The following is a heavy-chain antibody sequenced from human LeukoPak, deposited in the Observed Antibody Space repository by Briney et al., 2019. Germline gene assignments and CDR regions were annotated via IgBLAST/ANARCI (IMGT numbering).Heavy chain of an antibody. CDR3: ARGWSRYSSGWKYYFDY. Sequence: ASVKVSCKASGYTFTTYAIHWVRQAPGQRLEWMGWSNAGNGNTKYSQEFQGRVTITRDTSASTAYMELSSLRSEDMAVYYCARGWSRYSSGWKYYFDYWGQGTLVTVSS. D-gene: IGHD6-19*01. CDR2: SNAGNGNT. V-gene: IGHV1-3*02. CDR1: GYTFTTYA. J-gene: IGHJ4*02.